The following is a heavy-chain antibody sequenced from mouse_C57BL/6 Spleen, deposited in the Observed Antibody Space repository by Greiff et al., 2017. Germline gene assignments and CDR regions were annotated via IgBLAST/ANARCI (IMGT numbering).Heavy chain of an antibody. CDR1: GYTFTSYT. V-gene: IGHV1-4*01. CDR2: INPSSGYT. Sequence: VQRVESGAELARPGASVKMSCKASGYTFTSYTMHWVKQRPGQGLEWIGYINPSSGYTKYNQKFKDKATLTADTSSSTAYMQLSSLTSEDSAVYYCAREGGNMYAMDYWGQGTSVTVSS. J-gene: IGHJ4*01. D-gene: IGHD2-1*01. CDR3: AREGGNMYAMDY.